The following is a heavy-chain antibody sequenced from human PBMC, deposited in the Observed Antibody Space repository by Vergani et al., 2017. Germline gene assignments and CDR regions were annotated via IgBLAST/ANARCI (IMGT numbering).Heavy chain of an antibody. J-gene: IGHJ4*02. Sequence: QVQLQESGPGLVKPSETLSLTCTVSGGSISSYYWSWIRQPPGKGLEWIGNIYYSGSTYYNPSLKSRVTISVDTSKNQFSLKLSSVTAADTAVYYCARLRADSSGWYKGPYYFDYWGQGTLVTVSS. V-gene: IGHV4-59*08. CDR1: GGSISSYY. CDR3: ARLRADSSGWYKGPYYFDY. CDR2: IYYSGST. D-gene: IGHD6-19*01.